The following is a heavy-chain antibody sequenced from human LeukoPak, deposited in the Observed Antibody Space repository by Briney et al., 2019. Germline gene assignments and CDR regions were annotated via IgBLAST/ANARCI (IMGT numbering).Heavy chain of an antibody. CDR2: IYYSGST. D-gene: IGHD3-22*01. CDR1: GGSISSSSYY. CDR3: ATQRGYYDSSGYYLAFDI. Sequence: PSETLSLTCTVSGGSISSSSYYWGWIRQPPGKGLEWIGSIYYSGSTNYNPSLKSRVTISVDTPKNQFSLKLSSVTAADTAVYYCATQRGYYDSSGYYLAFDIWGQGTMVTVSS. J-gene: IGHJ3*02. V-gene: IGHV4-39*07.